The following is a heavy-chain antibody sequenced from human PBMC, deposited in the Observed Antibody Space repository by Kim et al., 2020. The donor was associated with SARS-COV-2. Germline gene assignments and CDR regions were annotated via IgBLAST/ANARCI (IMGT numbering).Heavy chain of an antibody. CDR3: ARDRGDRAGNHPGYFFDY. V-gene: IGHV4-31*03. CDR2: IYFTGAT. CDR1: GGSISDSGYY. J-gene: IGHJ4*02. D-gene: IGHD6-13*01. Sequence: TLSLTCTVSGGSISDSGYYWSWIRQHPGKGLEWVAYIYFTGATYYNPSLASRLSVSRDTSKDQFSLRLSSVTAADTAMYYCARDRGDRAGNHPGYFFDYWGQGRLVTVSS.